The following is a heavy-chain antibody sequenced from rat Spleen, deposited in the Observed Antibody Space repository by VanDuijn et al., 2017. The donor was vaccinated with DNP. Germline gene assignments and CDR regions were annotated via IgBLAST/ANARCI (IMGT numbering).Heavy chain of an antibody. J-gene: IGHJ2*01. Sequence: QVQLKESGPGLVQPSETLSLTCTVSGFSLTSYSVSWVRQPSGKGPEWMGRMWYDGDTAYNSAFKSRMSIIRDTSKSQVFLKMNSLPTEETAIYFCTRWDYWGQGVMVTVSS. V-gene: IGHV2S18*01. CDR2: MWYDGDT. CDR1: GFSLTSYS. CDR3: TRWDY.